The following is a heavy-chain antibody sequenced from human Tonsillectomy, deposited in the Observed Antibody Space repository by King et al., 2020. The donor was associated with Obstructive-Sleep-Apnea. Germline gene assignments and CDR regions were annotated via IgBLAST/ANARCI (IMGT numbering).Heavy chain of an antibody. V-gene: IGHV1-2*05. D-gene: IGHD2-2*01. Sequence: VQLVESGAEVKKPGASVKVSCQASGYVFTDYYIHWVRQAPGQGLEWMGRINPDTGGTNYARKFQGRVTMTRDPSIHTAYMELNSLRNDDTYVFYCARGPATRAGSAFDVWGQGTLVIVSS. CDR3: ARGPATRAGSAFDV. J-gene: IGHJ3*01. CDR1: GYVFTDYY. CDR2: INPDTGGT.